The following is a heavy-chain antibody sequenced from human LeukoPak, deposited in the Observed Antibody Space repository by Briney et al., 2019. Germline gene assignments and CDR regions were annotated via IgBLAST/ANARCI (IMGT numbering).Heavy chain of an antibody. CDR3: ARGLGSESYYGS. D-gene: IGHD3-10*01. J-gene: IGHJ5*02. CDR1: GYTFTSYY. Sequence: VASVKVSCKASGYTFTSYYMHWVRQAPGQGLEWVGIINPSGGSPTYAQKFQGRLTMTRDTSTSTVYMELSSLRSEDTAVYYCARGLGSESYYGSWGQGTLVTVSS. V-gene: IGHV1-46*01. CDR2: INPSGGSP.